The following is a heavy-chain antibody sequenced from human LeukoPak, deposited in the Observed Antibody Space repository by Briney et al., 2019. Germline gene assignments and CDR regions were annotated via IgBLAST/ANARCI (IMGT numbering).Heavy chain of an antibody. CDR2: IYSGGST. J-gene: IGHJ6*02. CDR3: ARDQVGTPNYGMDV. CDR1: GFTVSSNY. D-gene: IGHD1-26*01. V-gene: IGHV3-66*01. Sequence: PGGSLRLSCAASGFTVSSNYMSWVRQAPGPGLEWCSGIYSGGSTYYAASVKRRLTISRDNSKNPLYLQMNSLRAEAMAVYYCARDQVGTPNYGMDVWGQGTTVTVSS.